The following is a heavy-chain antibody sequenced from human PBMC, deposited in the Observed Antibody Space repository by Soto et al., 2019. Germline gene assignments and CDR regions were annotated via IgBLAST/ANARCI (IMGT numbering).Heavy chain of an antibody. V-gene: IGHV4-4*07. CDR3: ARDYYDSSGLIPYNYYYGMDV. D-gene: IGHD3-22*01. CDR2: IYTSGST. CDR1: GGSISSYY. J-gene: IGHJ6*02. Sequence: SETLSLTCTVSGGSISSYYWSWIRQPAGKGLEWIGRIYTSGSTNYNPSLKSRVTMSVDTSKNQFSLKLSSVTAAGTAVYYCARDYYDSSGLIPYNYYYGMDVWGQGTTVTVSS.